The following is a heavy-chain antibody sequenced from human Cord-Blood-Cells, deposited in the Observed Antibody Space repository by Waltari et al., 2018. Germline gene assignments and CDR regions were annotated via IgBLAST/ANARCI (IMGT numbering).Heavy chain of an antibody. CDR3: ARGVVVAANNWFDP. D-gene: IGHD2-15*01. V-gene: IGHV4-30-2*01. Sequence: LQESGSGLVKPSQTLSLTCAVSGGSIRSGGYSWSWIRQPPGKGLEWIGYIYSSGSTNYHPSLKSLVTISVDRSKNQFSLKLSSATAADTAVYYCARGVVVAANNWFDPWGQGTLVTVSS. J-gene: IGHJ5*02. CDR1: GGSIRSGGYS. CDR2: IYSSGST.